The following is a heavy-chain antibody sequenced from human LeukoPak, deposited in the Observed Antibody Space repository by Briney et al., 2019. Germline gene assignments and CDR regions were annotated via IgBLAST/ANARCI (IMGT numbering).Heavy chain of an antibody. CDR3: ARVVTVGAASRFDY. CDR1: GFTFTGYH. Sequence: ASVKVSCKTSGFTFTGYHIHWVRQAPGQGLEWMGWLNPNSGDTNLAQNFQGRVTMTSDTSISTAYMEMSSLRSDDTTVYYCARVVTVGAASRFDYWGQGTLVTVSS. J-gene: IGHJ4*02. D-gene: IGHD1-26*01. V-gene: IGHV1-2*02. CDR2: LNPNSGDT.